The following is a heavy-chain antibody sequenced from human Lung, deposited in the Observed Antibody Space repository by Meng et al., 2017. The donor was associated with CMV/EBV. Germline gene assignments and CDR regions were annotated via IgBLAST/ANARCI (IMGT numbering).Heavy chain of an antibody. V-gene: IGHV4-61*01. CDR2: IYYSGST. J-gene: IGHJ6*02. CDR3: ARDLDIGYGMDV. CDR1: GGSVSSGSYY. D-gene: IGHD2-15*01. Sequence: SETLSLXCTVSGGSVSSGSYYWSWIRQPPGKGLEWIGYIYYSGSTNYNPSLKSRVTLSVDTSKNQFSLKLSSVTAADTAVYYCARDLDIGYGMDVWGQGTTVTVSS.